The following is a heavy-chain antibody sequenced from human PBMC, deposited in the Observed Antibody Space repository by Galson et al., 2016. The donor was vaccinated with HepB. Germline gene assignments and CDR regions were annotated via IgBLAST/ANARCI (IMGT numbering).Heavy chain of an antibody. V-gene: IGHV1-18*01. CDR3: ARDRGWDTCYYVHYHGMDV. Sequence: SVRVSCTASGYTFSSYGLSWVRQAPGKGLEWVGWINGYDGNTNYPQKVQGRVTMTTDTSTSTAYLELRSLRSDDTAGYYCARDRGWDTCYYVHYHGMDVWGQGTTVTVSS. J-gene: IGHJ6*02. CDR2: INGYDGNT. D-gene: IGHD3-22*01. CDR1: GYTFSSYG.